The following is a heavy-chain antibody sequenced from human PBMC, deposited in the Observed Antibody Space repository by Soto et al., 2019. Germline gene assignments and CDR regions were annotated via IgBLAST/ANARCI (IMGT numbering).Heavy chain of an antibody. V-gene: IGHV1-69*13. Sequence: WASVKVSCKASGGTFSSYAISWVRQAPGQGLEWMGGIIPIFGTANYAQKFQGRVTITADESTSTAYMELSSLRSEDTAVYYCARSTYHFWSGHIGISSYYYYGMDVWGQGXTVTVYS. CDR1: GGTFSSYA. CDR2: IIPIFGTA. D-gene: IGHD3-3*02. CDR3: ARSTYHFWSGHIGISSYYYYGMDV. J-gene: IGHJ6*02.